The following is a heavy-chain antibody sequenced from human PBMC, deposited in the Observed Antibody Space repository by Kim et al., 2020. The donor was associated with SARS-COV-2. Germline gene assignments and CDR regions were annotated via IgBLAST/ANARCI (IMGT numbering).Heavy chain of an antibody. J-gene: IGHJ4*02. Sequence: SETLSLTCTVSGGSISSSSYYWGWIRQPPGKGLEWIGRIYYSGSTYYNPSLKSRVTISVDTSKNQFSLKLSSVTAADTAVYYCARHYGRSYYYDSSGYYQTFAYWGQGTLVTVSS. D-gene: IGHD3-22*01. V-gene: IGHV4-39*01. CDR3: ARHYGRSYYYDSSGYYQTFAY. CDR1: GGSISSSSYY. CDR2: IYYSGST.